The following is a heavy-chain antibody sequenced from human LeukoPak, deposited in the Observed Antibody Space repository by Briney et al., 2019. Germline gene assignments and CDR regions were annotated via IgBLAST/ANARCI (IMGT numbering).Heavy chain of an antibody. Sequence: WGALRLSCAASGFTFCSYAMSWVRQAPGKGLEWGSAISGSGGSTYYADSVKGRFTISRDNSKNTLYLQMNSLGAEDTAVYYCAKDSLLLWFGELSSYFDYWGQGTLVTVSS. D-gene: IGHD3-10*01. CDR3: AKDSLLLWFGELSSYFDY. CDR1: GFTFCSYA. V-gene: IGHV3-23*01. CDR2: ISGSGGST. J-gene: IGHJ4*02.